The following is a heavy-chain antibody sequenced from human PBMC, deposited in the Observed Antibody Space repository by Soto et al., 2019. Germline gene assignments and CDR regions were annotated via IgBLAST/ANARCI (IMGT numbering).Heavy chain of an antibody. CDR2: IYYSGST. CDR1: GGSVSSGSYY. J-gene: IGHJ3*02. Sequence: QVQLQESGPGLVKPSETLSLTCTVSGGSVSSGSYYWSWIRQPPGKGQEWIGYIYYSGSTNYNPSLKSRVTIAVDTSKNQFSLKLSSVTAADTAVYYCARDQVAVAGPSGNDAFDIWGQGTMVTVSS. V-gene: IGHV4-61*01. CDR3: ARDQVAVAGPSGNDAFDI. D-gene: IGHD6-19*01.